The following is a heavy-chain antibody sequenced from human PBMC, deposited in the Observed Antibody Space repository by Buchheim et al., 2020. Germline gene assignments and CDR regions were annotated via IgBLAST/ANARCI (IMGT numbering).Heavy chain of an antibody. CDR2: ISGSGGST. V-gene: IGHV3-23*01. Sequence: EVQLLESGGGLVQPGGSLRLSCAASGFTFSSYAMSWVRQAPGKGLEWVSAISGSGGSTYYADSVKGRFTISRANSKNPLYLQMNSLRAEDTAVYYCAKSYDYYDSSGYYEEPWGQGTL. CDR1: GFTFSSYA. J-gene: IGHJ5*02. CDR3: AKSYDYYDSSGYYEEP. D-gene: IGHD3-22*01.